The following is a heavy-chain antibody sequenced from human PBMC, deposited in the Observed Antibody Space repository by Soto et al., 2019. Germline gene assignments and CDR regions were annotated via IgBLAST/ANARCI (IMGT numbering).Heavy chain of an antibody. Sequence: PGEALDISCKGSGYSFTNYWITWVRQMPGKGLEWMGRIDPSDSNTKYSPSFQGHVTMSADTSTSTAYMELRSLRSDDTAVYYCARASHKYSSSPGGYWGQGTLVTVSS. V-gene: IGHV5-10-1*01. CDR2: IDPSDSNT. J-gene: IGHJ4*02. CDR1: GYSFTNYW. D-gene: IGHD6-6*01. CDR3: ARASHKYSSSPGGY.